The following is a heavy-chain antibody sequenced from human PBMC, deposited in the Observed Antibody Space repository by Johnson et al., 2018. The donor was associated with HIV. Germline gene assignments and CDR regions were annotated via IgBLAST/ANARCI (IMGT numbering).Heavy chain of an antibody. CDR1: GFIFRDYY. D-gene: IGHD3-9*01. J-gene: IGHJ3*02. Sequence: QVQLVESGGGLVKPGGSLRLSCAVSGFIFRDYYMSWIRQAPGKGLEWVSYISSSGKSTNYADSVKGRFTIPRDNAKNSLSLQVNSLRAEDTAIYYCAREEGSDILTRGDAFDIWGQGTMVAVSS. CDR3: AREEGSDILTRGDAFDI. CDR2: ISSSGKST. V-gene: IGHV3-11*04.